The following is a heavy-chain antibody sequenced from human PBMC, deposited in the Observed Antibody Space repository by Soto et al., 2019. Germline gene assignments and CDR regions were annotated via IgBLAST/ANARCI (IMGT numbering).Heavy chain of an antibody. J-gene: IGHJ6*03. D-gene: IGHD3-16*01. Sequence: SXTLSLTCTLSGDSIRNHYCSWIGQPPGKGPEWIAYIYNTARTNYNPSLKSRLTISVDTSKNQFSLKLTYVTAADTAVYYCARTLDYGHMDVWGKGTTVTVSS. V-gene: IGHV4-59*11. CDR2: IYNTART. CDR1: GDSIRNHY. CDR3: ARTLDYGHMDV.